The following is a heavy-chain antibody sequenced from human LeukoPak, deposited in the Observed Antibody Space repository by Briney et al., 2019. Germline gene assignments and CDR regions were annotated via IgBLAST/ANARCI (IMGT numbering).Heavy chain of an antibody. D-gene: IGHD2-15*01. V-gene: IGHV1-18*01. CDR1: GYTFTSYG. CDR3: ARFCSGGGCYHNWFDP. Sequence: ASGKVSCQASGYTFTSYGISWVRQAPGQRREWVGWFSVYNGHTNYAQKLQDRVTMTTDTATNTAYMELRSLRSDDTAVYHCARFCSGGGCYHNWFDPWGQGTLVTVSS. J-gene: IGHJ5*02. CDR2: FSVYNGHT.